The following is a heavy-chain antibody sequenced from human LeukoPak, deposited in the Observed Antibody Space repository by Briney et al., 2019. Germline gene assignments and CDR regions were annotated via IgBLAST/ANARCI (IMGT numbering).Heavy chain of an antibody. Sequence: SETLSLTCTVSGGSISSYYWSWIRQPPGKGLEWIGYIYYSGSTNYNPSLKSRVTISVDTSKNQFSLKLSSVTAADTAVYYCARDHLSGSYDTWGQGTLVTVSS. J-gene: IGHJ5*02. V-gene: IGHV4-59*12. D-gene: IGHD1-26*01. CDR1: GGSISSYY. CDR2: IYYSGST. CDR3: ARDHLSGSYDT.